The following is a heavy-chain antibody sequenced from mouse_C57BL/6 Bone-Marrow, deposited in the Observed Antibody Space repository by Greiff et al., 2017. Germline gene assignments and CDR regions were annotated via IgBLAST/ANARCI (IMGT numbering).Heavy chain of an antibody. Sequence: EVQLQQSGPELVKPGASVKISCKASGYSFTGYYMNWVKQSPEKSLEWIGENNPSTGGTTYNQKFKAKATLTVDKSSSTAYMQLKSLTSEDSAVYYCARSQYYYAMDYWGQGTSVTVSS. J-gene: IGHJ4*01. CDR3: ARSQYYYAMDY. CDR2: NNPSTGGT. D-gene: IGHD6-1*01. CDR1: GYSFTGYY. V-gene: IGHV1-42*01.